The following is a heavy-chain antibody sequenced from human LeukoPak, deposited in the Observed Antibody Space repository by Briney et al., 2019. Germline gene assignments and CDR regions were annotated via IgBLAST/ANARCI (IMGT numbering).Heavy chain of an antibody. D-gene: IGHD5-18*01. CDR1: GYTFTGCY. Sequence: ASVKVSCKASGYTFTGCYMHWVRQAPGQGLEWMGWINPNSGGTNYAQKFQGRVTMTRDTSISTAYMELSRLRSDDTAVYYCARTLYSYGHFDYWGQGTLVTVSS. V-gene: IGHV1-2*02. J-gene: IGHJ4*02. CDR3: ARTLYSYGHFDY. CDR2: INPNSGGT.